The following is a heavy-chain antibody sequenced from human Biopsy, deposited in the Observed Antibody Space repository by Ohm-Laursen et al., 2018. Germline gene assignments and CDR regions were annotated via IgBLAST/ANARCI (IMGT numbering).Heavy chain of an antibody. D-gene: IGHD3-3*01. CDR1: GDAFLGYY. V-gene: IGHV1-2*02. CDR2: IYPNSGDT. J-gene: IGHJ4*02. Sequence: GASVKLSCKASGDAFLGYYLHWVRQAPGHGLEWMGSIYPNSGDTDFAQKFQGRVSMTRDTSVSTAYLELSSLRSDDTAIYYCARDLLEWSLPSWGQGTLVTVSS. CDR3: ARDLLEWSLPS.